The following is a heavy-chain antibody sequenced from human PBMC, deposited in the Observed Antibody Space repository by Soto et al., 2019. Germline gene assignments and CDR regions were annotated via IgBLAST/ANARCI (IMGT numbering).Heavy chain of an antibody. CDR3: ARGDIAAADQDPYYYYGMDV. D-gene: IGHD6-13*01. CDR2: ISAYNGNT. Sequence: QVQLVQSGAEVKKPGASVKVSCKASGYTFTSYGISWVRQAPGQGLEWMGWISAYNGNTNYAQKLQGRVTMTTDTSTSTAYMELRSLRSDDTAVYYFARGDIAAADQDPYYYYGMDVWGQGTTVTVSS. CDR1: GYTFTSYG. V-gene: IGHV1-18*01. J-gene: IGHJ6*02.